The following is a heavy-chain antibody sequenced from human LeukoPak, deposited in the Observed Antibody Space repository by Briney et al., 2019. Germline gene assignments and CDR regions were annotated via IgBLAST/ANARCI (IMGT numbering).Heavy chain of an antibody. CDR2: INPFGGST. CDR1: GYTFTSYY. V-gene: IGHV1-46*01. Sequence: ASVKVSCKASGYTFTSYYLHWVRQAPGQGLEWMGLINPFGGSTSYAQKFQGRVTMTRDTSTSTVYMELSSLRSEDTAVYYCARGSTARYYYDSSGYYRGAVYYWGQGTLVTVSS. J-gene: IGHJ4*02. D-gene: IGHD3-22*01. CDR3: ARGSTARYYYDSSGYYRGAVYY.